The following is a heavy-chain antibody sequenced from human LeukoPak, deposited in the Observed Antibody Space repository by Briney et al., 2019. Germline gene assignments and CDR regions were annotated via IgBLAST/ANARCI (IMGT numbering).Heavy chain of an antibody. Sequence: ASVKVSCKASSYTFTNYGISWVRQAPGQGLEWMGWISAYNGNTNYAQKLQGRITMTTDTSTSTAYLELRSLKSADTAVYYCATYFYGSGTKGVTYFHHWGQGTLVTVSS. CDR3: ATYFYGSGTKGVTYFHH. CDR2: ISAYNGNT. J-gene: IGHJ1*01. D-gene: IGHD3-10*01. CDR1: SYTFTNYG. V-gene: IGHV1-18*04.